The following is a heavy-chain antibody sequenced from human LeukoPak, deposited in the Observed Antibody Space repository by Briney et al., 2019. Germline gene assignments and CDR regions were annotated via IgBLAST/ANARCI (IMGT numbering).Heavy chain of an antibody. CDR1: GFTFSSYA. V-gene: IGHV3-64D*06. CDR2: ISSNGGST. CDR3: VKDPYSSSWYGQFNY. Sequence: GGSLRLSCSASGFTFSSYAMHWVRQAPGKGLEYVSAISSNGGSTYPADSVKGRFTISRDNSKNTLYLQMSSLRAEDTAVYYCVKDPYSSSWYGQFNYWGQGTLVTVSS. D-gene: IGHD6-13*01. J-gene: IGHJ4*02.